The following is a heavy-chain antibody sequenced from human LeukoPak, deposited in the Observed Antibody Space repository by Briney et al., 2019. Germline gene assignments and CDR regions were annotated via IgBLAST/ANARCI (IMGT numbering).Heavy chain of an antibody. V-gene: IGHV3-33*06. J-gene: IGHJ5*02. D-gene: IGHD3-22*01. CDR1: GFTFSSYG. CDR3: AKHLNSSGYYDWFDP. CDR2: IWYDGSNK. Sequence: GRSLRLSCAASGFTFSSYGMHWVRQAPGKGLEWVAVIWYDGSNKYYADSVKGRFTISRDNSKNTLYLQMNSLRAEDTAVYYCAKHLNSSGYYDWFDPWGQGTLVTVSS.